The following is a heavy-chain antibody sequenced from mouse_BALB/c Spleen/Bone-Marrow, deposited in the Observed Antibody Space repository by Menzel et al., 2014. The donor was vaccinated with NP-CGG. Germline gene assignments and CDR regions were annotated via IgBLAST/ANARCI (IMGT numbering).Heavy chain of an antibody. V-gene: IGHV5-6-3*01. Sequence: DVKLVESGGGLVQPGGSLKLSCAASGFTFSSYGMSWVRQTPDKRLEMIATINSNGGDTYYPDSVKGRFTISRDNARNTLYLQMSSLKSEDTAMYYCARGYDYSSWFAYWGQGTLVTVSP. CDR3: ARGYDYSSWFAY. D-gene: IGHD2-4*01. CDR2: INSNGGDT. J-gene: IGHJ3*01. CDR1: GFTFSSYG.